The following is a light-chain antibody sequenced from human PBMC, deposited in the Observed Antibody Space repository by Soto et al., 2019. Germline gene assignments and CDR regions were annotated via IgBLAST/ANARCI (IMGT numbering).Light chain of an antibody. V-gene: IGLV2-14*01. J-gene: IGLJ3*02. Sequence: QSVLTQPASVSGSPGQSITISCTGTSSDVGGYNYVSWYQQHPGKAPKLMIYEVSNRPSRVSNRFSGSKSGNTASLTISGLQAEDEADYYCSSFTSINTWVFGGGTKLTVL. CDR2: EVS. CDR1: SSDVGGYNY. CDR3: SSFTSINTWV.